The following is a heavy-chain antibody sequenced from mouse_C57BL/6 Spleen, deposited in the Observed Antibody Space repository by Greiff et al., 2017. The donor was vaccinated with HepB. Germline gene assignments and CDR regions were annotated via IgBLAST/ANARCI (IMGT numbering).Heavy chain of an antibody. D-gene: IGHD2-5*01. CDR1: GYTFTSYW. Sequence: VQLQQPGAELVMPGASVKLSCKASGYTFTSYWMHWVKQRPGQGLEWIGEIDPSDSYTNYNQKFKGKSTLTVDKSSSTAYMQLSSLTSEDSAVYYCARNFYYSNFYWYFDVWGTGTTVTVSS. CDR3: ARNFYYSNFYWYFDV. CDR2: IDPSDSYT. J-gene: IGHJ1*03. V-gene: IGHV1-69*01.